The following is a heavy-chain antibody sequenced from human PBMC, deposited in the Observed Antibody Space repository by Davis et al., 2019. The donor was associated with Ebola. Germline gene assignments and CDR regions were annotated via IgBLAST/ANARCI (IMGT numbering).Heavy chain of an antibody. CDR3: ARGVGMTRFDY. J-gene: IGHJ4*02. CDR1: GGSFSGYY. V-gene: IGHV4-34*01. D-gene: IGHD1-14*01. Sequence: GSLRLSCAVYGGSFSGYYWSWIRQPPGKGLEWIGYIYYSGSTYYNPSLKSRVTISVDTSKNQFSLKLSSVTAADTAVYYCARGVGMTRFDYWGQGTLVTVSS. CDR2: IYYSGST.